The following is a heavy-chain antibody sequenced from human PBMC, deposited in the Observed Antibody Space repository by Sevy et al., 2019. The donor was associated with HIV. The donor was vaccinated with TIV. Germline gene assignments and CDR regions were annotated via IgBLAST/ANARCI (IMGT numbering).Heavy chain of an antibody. D-gene: IGHD6-13*01. Sequence: GGSLRLSCAASGFSLNSYWMSWFRQAPGKGLEWVANIKQDGSVKYYVDSVKGRFTISRDNARNLLYLQMNSLRAEDTALYYCVRAIAADGSFWGQGTLVTVSS. CDR3: VRAIAADGSF. CDR1: GFSLNSYW. CDR2: IKQDGSVK. J-gene: IGHJ4*02. V-gene: IGHV3-7*01.